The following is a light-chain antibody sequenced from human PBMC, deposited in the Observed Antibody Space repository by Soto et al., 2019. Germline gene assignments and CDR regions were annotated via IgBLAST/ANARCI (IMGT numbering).Light chain of an antibody. CDR2: LGS. V-gene: IGKV2-28*01. J-gene: IGKJ4*01. Sequence: DIVMTQSLLSLPVTPGEPASISCRSSQSLLHSNAYNYLDWYLQKPGQSPQLLIYLGSNRASGVPDRFSGSGSGTDFTLKISRVEAEDVGVYYCMQALQTPLTFGGGTKVEIK. CDR1: QSLLHSNAYNY. CDR3: MQALQTPLT.